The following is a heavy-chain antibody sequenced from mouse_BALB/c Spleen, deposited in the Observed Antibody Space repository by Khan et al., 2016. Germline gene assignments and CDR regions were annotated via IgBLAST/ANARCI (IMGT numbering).Heavy chain of an antibody. CDR3: ARSSNWDGFDY. Sequence: EVQLVETGPGLVKPSQSLSLTCTVTGYSITSDYAWNWIRQFPGNKLEWMGYITYNNNATFNPSLKSRISITRDTSKNQFFLQLTSVTTEDTATYFCARSSNWDGFDYWGQGTLVTVSA. J-gene: IGHJ3*01. CDR1: GYSITSDYA. CDR2: ITYNNNA. V-gene: IGHV3-2*02. D-gene: IGHD4-1*01.